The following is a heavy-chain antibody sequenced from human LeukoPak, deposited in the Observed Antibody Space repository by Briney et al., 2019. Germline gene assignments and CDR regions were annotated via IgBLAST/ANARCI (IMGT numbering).Heavy chain of an antibody. Sequence: SETLSLTCAVYGGSFSGYYWSWIRQPPGKGLEWIGEINHSGSTNYNPSLKSRVTISVDTSKNQFSLKLSSVTAADTAVYYCARGKDSSTTWRFYPWGQGTLVTVSS. D-gene: IGHD2-2*01. CDR2: INHSGST. CDR3: ARGKDSSTTWRFYP. V-gene: IGHV4-34*01. J-gene: IGHJ5*02. CDR1: GGSFSGYY.